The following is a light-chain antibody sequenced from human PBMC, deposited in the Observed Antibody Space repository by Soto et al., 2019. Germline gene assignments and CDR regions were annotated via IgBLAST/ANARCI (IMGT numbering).Light chain of an antibody. CDR3: NSYAGSNNLV. Sequence: SVLTQPPSASGSPGQSVTISCTGTSSDVGGYNYVSWYQQHPGKAPKLMIYEVSKRPSGVPDRFSGSKSGNTASLTVSGLQAEDEADYYCNSYAGSNNLVFGGGTKLTVL. V-gene: IGLV2-8*01. CDR1: SSDVGGYNY. J-gene: IGLJ2*01. CDR2: EVS.